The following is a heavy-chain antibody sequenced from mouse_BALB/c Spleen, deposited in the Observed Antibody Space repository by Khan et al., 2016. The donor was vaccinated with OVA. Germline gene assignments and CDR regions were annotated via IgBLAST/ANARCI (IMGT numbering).Heavy chain of an antibody. CDR2: IYHSGRI. J-gene: IGHJ4*01. CDR1: GYSITSGYS. CDR3: ARDGNAMDY. D-gene: IGHD2-1*01. V-gene: IGHV3-1*02. Sequence: QLQESGPDLVKPSQSLSLTCTVTGYSITSGYSWHWIRQFPGNKLEWMCYIYHSGRITYTPALKSRFSITRDTSTNLFFLQLNSVNNEDTATYYCARDGNAMDYWGQGTSVTVSS.